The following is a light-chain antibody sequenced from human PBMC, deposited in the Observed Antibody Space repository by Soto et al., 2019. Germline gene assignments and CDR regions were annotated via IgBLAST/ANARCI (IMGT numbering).Light chain of an antibody. CDR2: GAS. CDR3: QQYGGSPLVT. V-gene: IGKV3-20*01. J-gene: IGKJ4*01. Sequence: EVVLTQSPGTLSLSPGERATLSCRASQSVSRNYLAWYQQKPGQAPRLLIYGASSRATGIPDRFSGSGSGTDFTLTISRLEPEDFAVYYCQQYGGSPLVTFGGGTKVEIK. CDR1: QSVSRNY.